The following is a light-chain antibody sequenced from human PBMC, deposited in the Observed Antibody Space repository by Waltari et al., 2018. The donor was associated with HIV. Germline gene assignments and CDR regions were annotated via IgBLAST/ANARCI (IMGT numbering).Light chain of an antibody. J-gene: IGLJ3*02. CDR3: CSYTSAATWV. Sequence: QSALTQPASVSGSRGQSITISCTGTHSDIGSYDFVSWYQQHPGHAPHRIIYEVSYRPSGVSERFSGSKSINAASLTISGLQADDEADYYCCSYTSAATWVFGGGTKVTVL. CDR1: HSDIGSYDF. CDR2: EVS. V-gene: IGLV2-14*01.